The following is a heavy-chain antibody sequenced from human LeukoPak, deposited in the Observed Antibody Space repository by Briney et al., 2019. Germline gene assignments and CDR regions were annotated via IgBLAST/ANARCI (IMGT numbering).Heavy chain of an antibody. D-gene: IGHD6-13*01. Sequence: PGGSLRLSCAASGFTFSSYWMHWVRQAPGKGLVWVSRINSDGSRTSYADSVKGRFTISRDNAKNTLYLQMNSLRVEDTAVYYCARDGSSWSNWLDPWGQGTLVTVSS. CDR2: INSDGSRT. CDR1: GFTFSSYW. CDR3: ARDGSSWSNWLDP. V-gene: IGHV3-74*01. J-gene: IGHJ5*02.